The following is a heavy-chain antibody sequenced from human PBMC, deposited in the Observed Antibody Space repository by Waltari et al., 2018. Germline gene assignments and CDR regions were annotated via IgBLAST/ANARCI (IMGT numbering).Heavy chain of an antibody. CDR1: GFTFSSYG. D-gene: IGHD4-4*01. V-gene: IGHV3-33*01. Sequence: QVQLVESGGGVVQPGRSLRLSCAASGFTFSSYGMHWVRQAPGKGLEWVAVIWYDGSNKYYADSVKGRFTISRDNSKNTLYLQMNSLRAEDTAVYYCARAGGNYAEYFQHWGQGTLVIVSS. J-gene: IGHJ1*01. CDR3: ARAGGNYAEYFQH. CDR2: IWYDGSNK.